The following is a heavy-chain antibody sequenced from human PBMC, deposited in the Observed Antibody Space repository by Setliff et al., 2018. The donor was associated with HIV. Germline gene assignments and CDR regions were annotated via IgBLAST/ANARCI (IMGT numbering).Heavy chain of an antibody. CDR2: MYHSGST. V-gene: IGHV4-38-2*01. J-gene: IGHJ4*02. CDR1: GHSIRSGYY. CDR3: ASRWGSYYDTNGHPFDY. Sequence: SETLSLTCSVSGHSIRSGYYGGWIRQPPGKGLEWIGTMYHSGSTYYNPSLRGRVTMFFDTSEDHFSLRPSSVTAADTAVYYCASRWGSYYDTNGHPFDYWGQGTLVTVSS. D-gene: IGHD3-22*01.